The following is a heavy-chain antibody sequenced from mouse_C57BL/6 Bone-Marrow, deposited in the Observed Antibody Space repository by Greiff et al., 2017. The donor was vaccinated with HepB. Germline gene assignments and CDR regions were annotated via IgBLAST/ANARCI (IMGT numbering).Heavy chain of an antibody. V-gene: IGHV1-26*01. CDR2: INPNNGGT. D-gene: IGHD1-1*01. J-gene: IGHJ3*01. Sequence: EVQLQQSGPELVKPGASVKISCKASGYTFTDYYMNWVKQSHGKSLEWIGDINPNNGGTSYNQQFKGKATLTVDTSSSTAYMELRSLTSEDSAVYYCARGVTTVVGGGFAYWGQGTLVTVSA. CDR3: ARGVTTVVGGGFAY. CDR1: GYTFTDYY.